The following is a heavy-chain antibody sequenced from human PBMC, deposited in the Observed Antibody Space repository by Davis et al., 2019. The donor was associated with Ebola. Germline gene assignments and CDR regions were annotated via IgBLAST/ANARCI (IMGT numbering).Heavy chain of an antibody. CDR1: GGSISSSSYY. V-gene: IGHV4-39*07. Sequence: PSETLSLTCTVSGGSISSSSYYWGWIRQPPGKGLEWIGSIYHSGSTNYNPSLKSRVTISVDKSKNQFSLKLSSVTAADTAVYYCARFEYSSSWGGYYYGMDVWGQGTTVTVSS. CDR2: IYHSGST. CDR3: ARFEYSSSWGGYYYGMDV. D-gene: IGHD6-6*01. J-gene: IGHJ6*02.